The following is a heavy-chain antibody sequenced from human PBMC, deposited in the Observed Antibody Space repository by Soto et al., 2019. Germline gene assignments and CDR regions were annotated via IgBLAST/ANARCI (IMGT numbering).Heavy chain of an antibody. V-gene: IGHV3-23*01. CDR2: ISVSGVST. D-gene: IGHD3-22*01. CDR1: GFTLNTYA. Sequence: PGGSLRLSCAASGFTLNTYAMNWVRQTPGKGLEWVSGISVSGVSTYYADSVNGRFSISRDNSKNTLYLQLNSLRAEDSALYYCVRRHSSGSYFLGWYFDLWGRGTLVTVSS. CDR3: VRRHSSGSYFLGWYFDL. J-gene: IGHJ2*01.